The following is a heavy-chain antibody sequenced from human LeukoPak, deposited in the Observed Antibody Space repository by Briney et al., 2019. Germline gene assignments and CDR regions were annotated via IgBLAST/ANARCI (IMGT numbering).Heavy chain of an antibody. V-gene: IGHV4-31*03. CDR2: IYYSGST. J-gene: IGHJ4*02. Sequence: SETLSLTCTVSGGSISSGGYYWSWIRQHPGKGLEWIVYIYYSGSTYYNPSLKSRVTISVDTSKNQFSLKLSSVTAADTAVYYCARSGYCSGGSCYSFSRWGQGTLVTASS. CDR3: ARSGYCSGGSCYSFSR. D-gene: IGHD2-15*01. CDR1: GGSISSGGYY.